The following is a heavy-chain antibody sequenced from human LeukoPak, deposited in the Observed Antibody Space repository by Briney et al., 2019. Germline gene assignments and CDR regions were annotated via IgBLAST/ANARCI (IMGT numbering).Heavy chain of an antibody. D-gene: IGHD1-26*01. CDR2: ISSRSTYI. Sequence: GGSLRLSCAASGFTFSSYGMSWVRQAPGKGLEWVASISSRSTYIYYADSVKGRFTISRDNAKNSLFLQMNSLRAEDTTVYYCARVLSGSYFDWGQGTLVTVSS. V-gene: IGHV3-21*01. CDR3: ARVLSGSYFD. J-gene: IGHJ4*02. CDR1: GFTFSSYG.